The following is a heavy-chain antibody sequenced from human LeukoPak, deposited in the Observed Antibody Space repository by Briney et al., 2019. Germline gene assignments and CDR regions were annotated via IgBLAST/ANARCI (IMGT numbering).Heavy chain of an antibody. J-gene: IGHJ4*02. CDR1: GYTFTGYY. CDR2: INPNSGGT. V-gene: IGHV1-2*02. CDR3: ARACIAAAGGSVDVDY. Sequence: ASVKVSCKASGYTFTGYYMHWVRQAPGQGLERMGWINPNSGGTNYAQKFQGRVTMTRDTSISTAYMELSRLRSDDTAVYYCARACIAAAGGSVDVDYWGQGTLVTVSS. D-gene: IGHD6-13*01.